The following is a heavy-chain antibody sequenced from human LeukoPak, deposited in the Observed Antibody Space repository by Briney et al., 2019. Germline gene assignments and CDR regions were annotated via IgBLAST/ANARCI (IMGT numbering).Heavy chain of an antibody. J-gene: IGHJ6*02. Sequence: SETLSLTCTVSGGSISSYYWSWIRQPPGEGLEWIGYIYYSGSTNYNPSLKSRVTISVDTSKNQFSLKLSSVTAADTAVYYCARDRYSGSRPDYYYGMDVWGQGTTVTVSS. CDR3: ARDRYSGSRPDYYYGMDV. CDR2: IYYSGST. D-gene: IGHD1-26*01. CDR1: GGSISSYY. V-gene: IGHV4-59*01.